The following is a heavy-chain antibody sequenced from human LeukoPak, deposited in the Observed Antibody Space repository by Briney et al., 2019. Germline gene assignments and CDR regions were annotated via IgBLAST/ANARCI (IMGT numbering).Heavy chain of an antibody. CDR3: AISKDYYDSSGYYSHAFDI. J-gene: IGHJ3*02. D-gene: IGHD3-22*01. V-gene: IGHV1-2*02. CDR2: INPNSGDT. Sequence: ASVKVSCKASGYTFTGYYMHWVRQAPGQGLEWIGWINPNSGDTNYAQKLQGRVTMTRDTSISTAYMELNRLRSDDTAVYYCAISKDYYDSSGYYSHAFDIWGQGTMVTVST. CDR1: GYTFTGYY.